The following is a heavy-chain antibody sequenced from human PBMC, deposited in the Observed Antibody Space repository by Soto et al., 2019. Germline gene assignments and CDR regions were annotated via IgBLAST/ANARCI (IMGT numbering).Heavy chain of an antibody. CDR2: ISSSGSTI. CDR1: GFTFSSHE. D-gene: IGHD2-15*01. Sequence: PGWSLRLSYAASGFTFSSHEMNWVRQAPGKGLEWVSYISSSGSTIYYADSVKGRFTISRDNAKNSLYLQMNSLRAEGTAVYYSARGLRGSGSRGHVYWARGNLVPVS. J-gene: IGHJ1*01. CDR3: ARGLRGSGSRGHVY. V-gene: IGHV3-48*03.